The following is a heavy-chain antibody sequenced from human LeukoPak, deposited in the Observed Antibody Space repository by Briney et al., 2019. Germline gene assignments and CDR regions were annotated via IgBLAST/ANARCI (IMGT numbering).Heavy chain of an antibody. D-gene: IGHD4-17*01. J-gene: IGHJ5*02. Sequence: ASVKVSCKASGYTFTSYYMHWVRQAPGQGLEWMGIINPSGGSTSYAQKFQGRVTMTRDTSTSTVYMELSSLRSEDTAVYYCVGDTADYGDYSNWFDPWGQGTLVTVSS. CDR1: GYTFTSYY. V-gene: IGHV1-46*01. CDR2: INPSGGST. CDR3: VGDTADYGDYSNWFDP.